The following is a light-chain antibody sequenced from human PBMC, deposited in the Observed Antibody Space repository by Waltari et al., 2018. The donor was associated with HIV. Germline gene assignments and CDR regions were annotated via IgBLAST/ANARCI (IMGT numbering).Light chain of an antibody. CDR1: NSDIGYYNY. V-gene: IGLV2-14*01. J-gene: IGLJ3*02. CDR2: EVS. CDR3: SSPTNSATLSVL. Sequence: QFALTQPASVSGSPGQSITVSCTGTNSDIGYYNYVSWYQQHPGKAPKLIIYEVSNRPSGVSNRFPGSKSGNTASLTISGLQAEDEADYFCSSPTNSATLSVLFGGGTKLTVL.